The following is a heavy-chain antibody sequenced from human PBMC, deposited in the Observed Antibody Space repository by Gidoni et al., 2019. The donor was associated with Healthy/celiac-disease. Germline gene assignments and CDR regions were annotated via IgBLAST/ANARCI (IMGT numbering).Heavy chain of an antibody. CDR2: INHSGST. Sequence: QVQLQQWGAGLLKPSATLSLTCAVYGGSSRGYYWSWIRPPPGKGLEWIGEINHSGSTNDNPSLKSRVTISVDTSKSQFFLKLSSVTAADTAVYYCARGAYCSSTSCYTDNDAFDIWGQGTMVTVSS. D-gene: IGHD2-2*02. CDR3: ARGAYCSSTSCYTDNDAFDI. J-gene: IGHJ3*02. V-gene: IGHV4-34*01. CDR1: GGSSRGYY.